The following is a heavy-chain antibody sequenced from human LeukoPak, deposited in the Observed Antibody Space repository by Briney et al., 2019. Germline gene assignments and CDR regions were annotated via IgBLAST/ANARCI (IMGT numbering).Heavy chain of an antibody. D-gene: IGHD2-2*01. CDR2: FDPEDGET. CDR1: GYTLTELS. Sequence: ASVKVSCKVSGYTLTELSMHWVRQAPGKGLEWMGGFDPEDGETIYAQKFQGRVTMTEDTSTDTAYMELSSLRSEDTAVYYCATRPLYCSSTSCPDYWGQGTLVTVSS. V-gene: IGHV1-24*01. CDR3: ATRPLYCSSTSCPDY. J-gene: IGHJ4*02.